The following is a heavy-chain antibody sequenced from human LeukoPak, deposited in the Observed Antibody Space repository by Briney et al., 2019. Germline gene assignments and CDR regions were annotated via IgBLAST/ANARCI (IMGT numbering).Heavy chain of an antibody. CDR1: GGSFSGYY. CDR2: INHSGST. Sequence: SETLSLTCAVYGGSFSGYYWTWIRQPPGKGLEWIGEINHSGSTNYNPSLKSRVTISVDTSKNQFSLKLSSVTAADTAVYYCARAVGSGSFQTYYYYMDVWGKGTTVTISS. CDR3: ARAVGSGSFQTYYYYMDV. J-gene: IGHJ6*03. D-gene: IGHD3-10*01. V-gene: IGHV4-34*01.